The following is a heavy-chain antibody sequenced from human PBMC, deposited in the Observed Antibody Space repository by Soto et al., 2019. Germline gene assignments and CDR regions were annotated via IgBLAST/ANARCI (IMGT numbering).Heavy chain of an antibody. Sequence: QVQLQESGPGLVKPSQTLSLTCTVSGGSISSGDYYWSWIRQPPGKGLVWIGYIYYSGSTYYNPSLKSRVTISVDTSKHQFSLTLGSVTAADTAVYYCARDRSCPGYGMDVWGQGTTVTVSS. CDR3: ARDRSCPGYGMDV. J-gene: IGHJ6*02. D-gene: IGHD3-10*01. CDR2: IYYSGST. V-gene: IGHV4-30-4*01. CDR1: GGSISSGDYY.